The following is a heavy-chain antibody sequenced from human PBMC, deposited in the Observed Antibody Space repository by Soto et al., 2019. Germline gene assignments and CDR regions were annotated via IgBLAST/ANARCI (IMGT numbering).Heavy chain of an antibody. V-gene: IGHV4-30-4*01. Sequence: KPSETLSLTCTVSGGSVSSADHYWSWIRQTPGKGLEWIGYIYYSGITYYTPSLKSRVSMTVDTSKNQFSLKLHSVTAADTAIYYCARDLNDYPNWFDPWGQGILVTVSS. D-gene: IGHD4-17*01. CDR3: ARDLNDYPNWFDP. CDR2: IYYSGIT. J-gene: IGHJ5*02. CDR1: GGSVSSADHY.